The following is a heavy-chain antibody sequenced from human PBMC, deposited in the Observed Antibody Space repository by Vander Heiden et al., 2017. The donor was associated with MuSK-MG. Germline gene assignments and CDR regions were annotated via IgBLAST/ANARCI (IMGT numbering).Heavy chain of an antibody. Sequence: EVQLVESGGGLVQPGRSLRLSCAASGFTLDDYAMHWVRQAPGKGLEWVSGISWNSGSIGYADSVKGRFTISRDNAKNSLYLQMNSLRAEDTALYYCAKAYYYDSSGYYENWYFDLWGRGTLVTVSS. V-gene: IGHV3-9*01. D-gene: IGHD3-22*01. CDR3: AKAYYYDSSGYYENWYFDL. CDR1: GFTLDDYA. J-gene: IGHJ2*01. CDR2: ISWNSGSI.